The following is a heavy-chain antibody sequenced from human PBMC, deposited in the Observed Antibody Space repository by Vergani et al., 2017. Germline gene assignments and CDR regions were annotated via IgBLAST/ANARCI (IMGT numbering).Heavy chain of an antibody. D-gene: IGHD6-13*01. CDR2: IWYDGSNK. CDR3: AREEAAAGTGAFDI. J-gene: IGHJ3*02. V-gene: IGHV3-33*01. CDR1: GFTFSSYG. Sequence: QVQLVESGGGVVQPGRSLRLSCAASGFTFSSYGMHWVRQAPGKGLEWVAVIWYDGSNKYYADSVKGRFTISRDNSKNTLYLQMNSLRAEDTAVYYCAREEAAAGTGAFDIWGQGTMVTVSS.